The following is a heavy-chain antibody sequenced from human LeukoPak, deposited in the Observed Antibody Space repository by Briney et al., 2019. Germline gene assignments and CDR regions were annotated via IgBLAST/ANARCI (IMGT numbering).Heavy chain of an antibody. D-gene: IGHD6-19*01. CDR3: ARSSSGWYYY. CDR1: GFTFSNYA. J-gene: IGHJ4*02. Sequence: PGRSLRLSCAASGFTFSNYAMHWVRQAPSKGLEWVAVISYDGSNKDYADSVKGRFTISRDNSKNTLYLQMNSLRAEDTAVYYCARSSSGWYYYWGQGIMVTVSS. V-gene: IGHV3-30-3*01. CDR2: ISYDGSNK.